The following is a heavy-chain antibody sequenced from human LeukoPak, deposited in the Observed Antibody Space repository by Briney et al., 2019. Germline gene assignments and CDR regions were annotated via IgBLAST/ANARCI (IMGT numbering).Heavy chain of an antibody. CDR2: INPKNGGA. V-gene: IGHV1-2*07. CDR3: ARTGYSSGWINWFDP. J-gene: IGHJ5*02. Sequence: ASVKVSCKTSGYTFIGYYMHWVRQAPGQGLEWMGWINPKNGGANYAPSFQGRATMTRDRSISTVYMELTRLTSDDTAVYYCARTGYSSGWINWFDPWGQGTLVTVSS. D-gene: IGHD6-19*01. CDR1: GYTFIGYY.